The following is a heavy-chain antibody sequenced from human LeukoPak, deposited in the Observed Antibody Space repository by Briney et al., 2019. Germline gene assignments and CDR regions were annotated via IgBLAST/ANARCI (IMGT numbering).Heavy chain of an antibody. CDR3: ARDQEVMITFGEVIGPPPFDY. V-gene: IGHV1-2*02. CDR1: GYTLTGYY. CDR2: INPNSGGT. D-gene: IGHD3-16*02. J-gene: IGHJ4*02. Sequence: ASVKVSCKASGYTLTGYYMHWVRQAPGQGLEWMGWINPNSGGTNYAQKFQGRVTMTRDTSISTAYMELSRLRSDDTAVYYCARDQEVMITFGEVIGPPPFDYWGQGTLVTVSS.